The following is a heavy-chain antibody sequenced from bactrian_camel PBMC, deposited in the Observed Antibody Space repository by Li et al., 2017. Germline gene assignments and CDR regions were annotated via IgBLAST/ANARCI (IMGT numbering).Heavy chain of an antibody. V-gene: IGHV3S40*01. D-gene: IGHD4*01. CDR1: YTRKPNY. CDR2: IYTGGGDG. CDR3: AAELPPDYVLQVRNILRRTDMTA. J-gene: IGHJ4*01. Sequence: DVQLVESGGGSVQAGGSLRLSCTYTRKPNYVTWCRQGPGNGREGVAGIYTGGGDGHYADAVKGRFTISHDNAKKTAYLQLNALKPEDSGMYYCAAELPPDYVLQVRNILRRTDMTAGARGPRSPSP.